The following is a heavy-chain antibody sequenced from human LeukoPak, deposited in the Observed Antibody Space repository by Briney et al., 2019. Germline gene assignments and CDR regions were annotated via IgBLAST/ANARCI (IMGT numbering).Heavy chain of an antibody. J-gene: IGHJ6*02. D-gene: IGHD2-15*01. CDR1: GYTFTSYA. V-gene: IGHV1-3*01. CDR3: ARERWHCRVNCYSVYYYALDV. CDR2: INPGNGDT. Sequence: GASVKVSCTASGYTFTSYAMHWVRQAPGQRLEWLGWINPGNGDTKYSQNFQGRVTVTSDTSAATAYVELNSLTSEDTAVYYCARERWHCRVNCYSVYYYALDVWGQGTTVTVSS.